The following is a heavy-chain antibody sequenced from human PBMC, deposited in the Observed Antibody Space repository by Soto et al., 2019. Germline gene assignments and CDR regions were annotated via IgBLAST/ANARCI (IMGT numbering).Heavy chain of an antibody. J-gene: IGHJ3*02. V-gene: IGHV4-4*02. CDR3: ARFMTTVTNLAFDI. CDR2: IYHSGST. D-gene: IGHD4-17*01. Sequence: QVQLQESGPGLVKPSGTLSLTCAVSGGSISSSNWWSWVRQPPGKGLEWIGEIYHSGSTNYNPSLKSRVTIPVYKHXNQFSLKLSSVTAADTAVYYCARFMTTVTNLAFDIWGQGTMVTVSS. CDR1: GGSISSSNW.